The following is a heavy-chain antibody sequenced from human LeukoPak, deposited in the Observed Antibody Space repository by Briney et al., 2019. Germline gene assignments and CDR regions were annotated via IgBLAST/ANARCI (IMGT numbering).Heavy chain of an antibody. CDR1: GFTFSYFG. V-gene: IGHV3-48*04. D-gene: IGHD1-26*01. Sequence: GGSLRLSCVASGFTFSYFGMNWVRQAPGKGLEWVSYISSSGSTIYYADSVKGRFTISRDNAKYSLYLQMNSLRAEDTAVYYCARGGLGSWTFDSWGQGTLVTVSS. J-gene: IGHJ4*02. CDR2: ISSSGSTI. CDR3: ARGGLGSWTFDS.